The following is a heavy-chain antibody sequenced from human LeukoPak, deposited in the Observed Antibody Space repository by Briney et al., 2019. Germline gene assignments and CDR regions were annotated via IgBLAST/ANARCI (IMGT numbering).Heavy chain of an antibody. CDR3: ARDNGDYEDYYYYYGMDV. J-gene: IGHJ6*02. Sequence: KPSETLSLTCTVSGGSISSSSYYWGWIRQPPGKGLEWIGSIYYNGSTYYNPSLKSRVTISVDTSKNQFSLKLSSVTAADTAVYYCARDNGDYEDYYYYYGMDVWGQGTTVTVSS. D-gene: IGHD4-17*01. CDR2: IYYNGST. V-gene: IGHV4-39*07. CDR1: GGSISSSSYY.